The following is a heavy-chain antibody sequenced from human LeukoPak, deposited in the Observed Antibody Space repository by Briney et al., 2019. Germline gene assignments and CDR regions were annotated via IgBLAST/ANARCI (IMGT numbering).Heavy chain of an antibody. J-gene: IGHJ4*02. CDR1: GGSISSSSYY. V-gene: IGHV4-39*07. D-gene: IGHD3-10*01. Sequence: PSETLSLTCTVSGGSISSSSYYWGWIRQPPGKGLEWIGSIYYSGSTYYNPSLKSRVTISVDTSKNQFSLKLGSVTAEDTAVYYCARRAYYYGSGSYLYWGQGTLVTVSS. CDR2: IYYSGST. CDR3: ARRAYYYGSGSYLY.